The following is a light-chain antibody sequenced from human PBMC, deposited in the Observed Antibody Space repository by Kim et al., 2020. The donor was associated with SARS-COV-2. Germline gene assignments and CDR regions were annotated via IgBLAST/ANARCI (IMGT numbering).Light chain of an antibody. CDR1: RSVSSK. Sequence: SPGDRATLSCRASRSVSSKLAWYQQRPGLAPRLLIYGASTRATGIPARFSGSGSGTEFTLTISSLQSEDFAVYYCQQYNNWPPWTFGQGTKVDIK. V-gene: IGKV3-15*01. CDR2: GAS. CDR3: QQYNNWPPWT. J-gene: IGKJ1*01.